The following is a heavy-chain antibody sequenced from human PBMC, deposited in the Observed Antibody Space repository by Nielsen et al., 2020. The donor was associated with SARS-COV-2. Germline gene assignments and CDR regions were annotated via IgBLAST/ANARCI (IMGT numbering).Heavy chain of an antibody. CDR2: IKVGSGNT. CDR1: GYSSTDFH. J-gene: IGHJ5*02. Sequence: ASVKVSCKASGYSSTDFHIHWVRQAPGQSLEWMGWIKVGSGNTKYSPKFHDRVTFTSDTSATTAFMELSSLKSEDTAVYFCVIVTAALAFDPWGQGSLVTVSS. CDR3: VIVTAALAFDP. V-gene: IGHV1-3*01. D-gene: IGHD3-16*02.